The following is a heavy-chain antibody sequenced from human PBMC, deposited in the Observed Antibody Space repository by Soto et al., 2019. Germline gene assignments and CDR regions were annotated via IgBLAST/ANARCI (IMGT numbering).Heavy chain of an antibody. V-gene: IGHV1-69*19. Sequence: QVQLVQSGAEVKEPGSSVKVSCKASGGTFSSYSISWVRQAPGQGLEWMGVIIPILGTVQYAQMFQGRLTITADESTSTAYMELSRLKSDDTAVYYCATRVSISGVVISWFDPWGRGTLVTVSS. CDR1: GGTFSSYS. CDR3: ATRVSISGVVISWFDP. CDR2: IIPILGTV. D-gene: IGHD3-3*01. J-gene: IGHJ5*01.